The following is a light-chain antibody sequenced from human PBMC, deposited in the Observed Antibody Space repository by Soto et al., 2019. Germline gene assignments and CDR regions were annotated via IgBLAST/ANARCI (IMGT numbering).Light chain of an antibody. J-gene: IGLJ1*01. CDR2: DVS. V-gene: IGLV2-14*01. CDR3: CSYTSSSPLLYV. CDR1: SSDVGGYNY. Sequence: QSVLTQPASVSGSPGQSITISCTGTSSDVGGYNYVSWYQQHPGKAPKLMIYDVSNRPSGVSNRFSGSKSINTASLTISGLQAEDEADYYCCSYTSSSPLLYVFGTGTKVTVL.